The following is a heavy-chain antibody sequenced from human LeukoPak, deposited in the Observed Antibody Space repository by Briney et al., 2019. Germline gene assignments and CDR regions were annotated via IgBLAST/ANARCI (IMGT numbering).Heavy chain of an antibody. Sequence: SETLSLTCTVSGGSISSGSYYWSWIRQPAGKGLEWIGRIYTSGSTNYNPSLKSRVTISVDTPKNQFSLKLSSVTAADTAVYYCAREKRDGYNYFDYWGQGTLVTVSS. D-gene: IGHD5-24*01. J-gene: IGHJ4*02. CDR3: AREKRDGYNYFDY. CDR1: GGSISSGSYY. V-gene: IGHV4-61*02. CDR2: IYTSGST.